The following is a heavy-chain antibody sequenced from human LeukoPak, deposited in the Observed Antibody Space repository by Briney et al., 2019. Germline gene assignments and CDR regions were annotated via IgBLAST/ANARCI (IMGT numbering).Heavy chain of an antibody. D-gene: IGHD3-22*01. J-gene: IGHJ4*02. Sequence: ASVKESCKASGYTLTRYYMHWLRQAPGQGRDWMGWINPNSGGTNYAQKYQGRVTMTRDTSISQDYMELSRLRSDDTAVYYCARDPESPYYYDSSGCYSNWGQGTLVSVRS. CDR1: GYTLTRYY. V-gene: IGHV1-2*02. CDR2: INPNSGGT. CDR3: ARDPESPYYYDSSGCYSN.